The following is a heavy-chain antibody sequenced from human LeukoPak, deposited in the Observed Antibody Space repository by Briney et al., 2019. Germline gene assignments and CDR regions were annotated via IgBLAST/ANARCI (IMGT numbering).Heavy chain of an antibody. D-gene: IGHD4-17*01. J-gene: IGHJ6*03. CDR3: ARVPRGDYYYYYMDV. Sequence: SETLSLTCTVSGGSISSGSYYWSWIRPPAGKGLEWIGRIYTSGSTNYNPSLKSRVTISVDTSKNQFSLKLSSVTAADTAVYYCARVPRGDYYYYYMDVWGKGTTVTVSS. V-gene: IGHV4-61*02. CDR1: GGSISSGSYY. CDR2: IYTSGST.